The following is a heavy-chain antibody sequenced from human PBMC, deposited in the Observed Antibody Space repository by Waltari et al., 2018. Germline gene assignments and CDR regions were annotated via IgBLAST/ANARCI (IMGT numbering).Heavy chain of an antibody. CDR2: IYYSGNT. J-gene: IGHJ5*02. CDR3: ARHWKRNGYRFDP. D-gene: IGHD5-12*01. Sequence: QLQLQESGAGLVKLSENLSLTCTVSGDSISRSRYYWGWVRQSPGKGLEWIGTIYYSGNTYYNPTLKSRVTISGDTSKNQFSQKLSSVTAADTAVYYCARHWKRNGYRFDPWGQGTLVTVSS. V-gene: IGHV4-39*01. CDR1: GDSISRSRYY.